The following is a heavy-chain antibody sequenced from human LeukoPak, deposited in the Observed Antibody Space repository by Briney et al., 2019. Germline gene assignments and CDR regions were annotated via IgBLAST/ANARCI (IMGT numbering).Heavy chain of an antibody. D-gene: IGHD6-13*01. CDR2: ISSSSSYI. Sequence: TGGSLRLSCSASGFTFSSYSMNWVRQAPGEGLEWVSSISSSSSYIYYADSVKGRFTISRDNAKNSLYLQMNSLRAEDTAVYYCARGKEGFIAAAGTFDYWGRGTLVTVSS. J-gene: IGHJ4*02. CDR1: GFTFSSYS. V-gene: IGHV3-21*01. CDR3: ARGKEGFIAAAGTFDY.